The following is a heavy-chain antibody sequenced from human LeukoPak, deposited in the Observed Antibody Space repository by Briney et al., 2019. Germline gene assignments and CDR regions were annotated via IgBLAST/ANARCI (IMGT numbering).Heavy chain of an antibody. D-gene: IGHD2-2*01. J-gene: IGHJ6*03. V-gene: IGHV4-4*07. CDR2: IYISGST. CDR1: GGSISSYY. Sequence: SETLSLTCTVSGGSISSYYWNWIRQPAGKGLEWIGRIYISGSTSYNPSLKSRVTMSVDTSKNQFSLKLSSVTAADTAVYYCARGTVPVAPIGCYYYYMDVWGKGTTVTVSS. CDR3: ARGTVPVAPIGCYYYYMDV.